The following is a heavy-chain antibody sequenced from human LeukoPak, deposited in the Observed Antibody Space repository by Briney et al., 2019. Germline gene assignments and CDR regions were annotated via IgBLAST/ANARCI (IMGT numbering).Heavy chain of an antibody. V-gene: IGHV3-9*01. Sequence: GGSLRLSCAASGFTFDDYAMHWVRQAPGKGLEWVSGIIWNSGSIGYADSVKGRFTISRDNAKNSLYLQMNSLRAEDTALYYCAKGYQLPDYGVGYYFDYWGQGTLVTVSS. CDR3: AKGYQLPDYGVGYYFDY. D-gene: IGHD2-2*01. CDR1: GFTFDDYA. CDR2: IIWNSGSI. J-gene: IGHJ4*02.